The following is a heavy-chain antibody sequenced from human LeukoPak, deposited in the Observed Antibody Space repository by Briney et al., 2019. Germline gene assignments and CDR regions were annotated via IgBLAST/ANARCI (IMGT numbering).Heavy chain of an antibody. CDR2: ISTSGSTI. D-gene: IGHD3-9*01. V-gene: IGHV3-11*01. CDR3: AKGADYDILTGYTNFDY. J-gene: IGHJ4*02. CDR1: GFTFSDYY. Sequence: GGSLRLSCAASGFTFSDYYMTWIRQAPGKGLEWVSYISTSGSTIYYADSVKGRFTISRDNSKNTLYLQMNSLRAEDTAVYYCAKGADYDILTGYTNFDYWGQGTLVTVSS.